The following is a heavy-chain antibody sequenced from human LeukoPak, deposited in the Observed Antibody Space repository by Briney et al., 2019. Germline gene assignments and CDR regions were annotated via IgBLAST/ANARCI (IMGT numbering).Heavy chain of an antibody. D-gene: IGHD3-3*01. V-gene: IGHV4-39*02. CDR1: GASVSSANYY. J-gene: IGHJ5*02. Sequence: SETLSLTCSVSGASVSSANYYWDWIRQPPETGLEWIGSIYYSGNTNYNPSLKSRVTISTDTSKNLFSLHLTSVTAADTAMYYCAREGSRDFGVLTPYTWFDPWGQGTLVTVSS. CDR2: IYYSGNT. CDR3: AREGSRDFGVLTPYTWFDP.